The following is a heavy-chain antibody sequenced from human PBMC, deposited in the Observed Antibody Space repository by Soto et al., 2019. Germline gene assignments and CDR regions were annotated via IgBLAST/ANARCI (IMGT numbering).Heavy chain of an antibody. CDR2: IDGIGTGT. J-gene: IGHJ4*02. CDR1: GFTFTNYW. Sequence: EVQLVQSGGGSVQPGGSLRLSCAASGFTFTNYWMHWVRQVPGKGLVWVARIDGIGTGTSYSDSVSGRFTISRDNAENMLYLHMNSLRAEDTAVYYCTTVFEYWGRGTLVTVSS. V-gene: IGHV3-74*01. CDR3: TTVFEY.